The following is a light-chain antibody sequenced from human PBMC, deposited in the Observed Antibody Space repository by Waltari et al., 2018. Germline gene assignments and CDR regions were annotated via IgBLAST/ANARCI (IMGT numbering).Light chain of an antibody. Sequence: IVVSQSPLSLPVTPGEPASISCRSSRGLLIHVEDNYLDWFVQKPGQSPRLLLYLGSKRAPGVTDRFSASGSGTDFKLTITRVEAEDAGIYYCMQALQTPFTFGQGTKLEIK. CDR1: RGLLIHVEDNY. V-gene: IGKV2-28*01. CDR3: MQALQTPFT. CDR2: LGS. J-gene: IGKJ2*01.